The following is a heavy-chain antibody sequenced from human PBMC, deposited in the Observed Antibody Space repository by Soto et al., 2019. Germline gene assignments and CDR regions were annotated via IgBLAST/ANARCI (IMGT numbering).Heavy chain of an antibody. V-gene: IGHV4-59*01. D-gene: IGHD5-18*01. CDR2: IYYSGST. CDR1: GGSISSYY. J-gene: IGHJ2*01. CDR3: ARSGYSYGYYWYFDL. Sequence: QVQLQESGPGLVKPSETLSLTCTVSGGSISSYYWSWIRQPPGKGLEWIGYIYYSGSTNYNPSLQSRVTIAVDTSTNQFSLTLSSVTAADTAVYYCARSGYSYGYYWYFDLWGRGTLVTVSS.